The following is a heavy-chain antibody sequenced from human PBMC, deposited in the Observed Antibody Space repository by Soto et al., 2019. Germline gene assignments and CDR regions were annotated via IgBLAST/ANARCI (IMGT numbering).Heavy chain of an antibody. CDR2: IDPSDSYT. D-gene: IGHD6-13*01. Sequence: GESLKISCKGSGYSFTSYWISWVRQMPGKGLEWMGRIDPSDSYTNYSPSFQGHVTISADKSISTAYLQWSSLKASDTAMYYCARQYPYSSSKRYGMDVWGQGTTVTAP. V-gene: IGHV5-10-1*01. CDR3: ARQYPYSSSKRYGMDV. J-gene: IGHJ6*02. CDR1: GYSFTSYW.